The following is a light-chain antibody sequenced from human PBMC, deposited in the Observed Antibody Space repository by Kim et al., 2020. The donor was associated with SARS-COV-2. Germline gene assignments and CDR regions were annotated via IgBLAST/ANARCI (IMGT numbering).Light chain of an antibody. Sequence: QSALAQPASVSGSPGQSITISCTGTSSDVGSCNLVSWYQQHPGKAPKLMISEVTKRSSGVSNRFSASKSGNTASLTISGLLAEDEADYYCCSYAGGGTVIVGGGTQLTVL. CDR2: EVT. CDR3: CSYAGGGTVI. V-gene: IGLV2-23*02. CDR1: SSDVGSCNL. J-gene: IGLJ2*01.